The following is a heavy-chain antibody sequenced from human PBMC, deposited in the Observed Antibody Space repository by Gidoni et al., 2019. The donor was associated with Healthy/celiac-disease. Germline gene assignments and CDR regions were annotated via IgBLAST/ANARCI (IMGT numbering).Heavy chain of an antibody. D-gene: IGHD2-2*01. CDR3: ARHLRHCSSTKCNWFDP. J-gene: IGHJ5*02. CDR2: IYYSGST. CDR1: GGSISRSSYY. V-gene: IGHV4-39*01. Sequence: QLQLQESGPGLVKPSETLSLTCTVSGGSISRSSYYWGWIRQPPGKGLEWIGSIYYSGSTYYNPSLKSRVTISVDTSKNQFSLKLSSVTAADTAVYYCARHLRHCSSTKCNWFDPWGQGTLVTVSS.